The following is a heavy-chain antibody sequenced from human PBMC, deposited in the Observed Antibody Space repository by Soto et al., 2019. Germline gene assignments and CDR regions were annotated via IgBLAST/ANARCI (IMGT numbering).Heavy chain of an antibody. Sequence: SDTLSLTCTLSGDSISSYFWSWIRQPPGKGLEWIGCVYHSGSTNYSPSLKRRVSISVDTSKNQFSLRLTSVTAADTAVYYCARTYSSSYSRYPVYYGMDVWGQGTTVS. D-gene: IGHD3-22*01. CDR2: VYHSGST. V-gene: IGHV4-59*01. CDR3: ARTYSSSYSRYPVYYGMDV. CDR1: GDSISSYF. J-gene: IGHJ6*02.